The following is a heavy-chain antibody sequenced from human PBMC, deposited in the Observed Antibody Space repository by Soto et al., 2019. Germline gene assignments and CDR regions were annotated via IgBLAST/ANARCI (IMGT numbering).Heavy chain of an antibody. CDR2: IYYSGST. J-gene: IGHJ4*02. D-gene: IGHD3-22*01. Sequence: LSLTCTVSGGSISSGDYYWSWIRQPPGKGLEWIGYIYYSGSTYYNPSLKSRVTISVDTSKNQFSLKLSSVTAADTAVYYCARTGDSSGYYYEYWGQGTLVTVSS. CDR1: GGSISSGDYY. V-gene: IGHV4-30-4*01. CDR3: ARTGDSSGYYYEY.